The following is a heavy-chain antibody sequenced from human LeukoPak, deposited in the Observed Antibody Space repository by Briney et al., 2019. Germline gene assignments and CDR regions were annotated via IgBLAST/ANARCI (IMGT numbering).Heavy chain of an antibody. Sequence: PGGSLRLSCAASGFTFSSYWMTWVRQAPGKGLEWVANIKQDGSEKYYVDSVKGRFTISRDNAKNSLYLQMNSLRAEDTAVYYCAKDLRVYYGPGPRGYAFNIWGQGTMVTVSS. CDR3: AKDLRVYYGPGPRGYAFNI. J-gene: IGHJ3*02. V-gene: IGHV3-7*01. D-gene: IGHD3-10*01. CDR1: GFTFSSYW. CDR2: IKQDGSEK.